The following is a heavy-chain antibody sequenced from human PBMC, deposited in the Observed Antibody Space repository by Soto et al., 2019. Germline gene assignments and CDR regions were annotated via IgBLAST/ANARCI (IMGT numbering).Heavy chain of an antibody. CDR1: GGSISSYY. CDR3: ARAIRRGGGFDY. V-gene: IGHV4-59*01. Sequence: ETLSLTCTVSGGSISSYYWSWIRQPPGKGLEWIGYIYHGGTTNYSPSLKSRVTISADMSKNQFSLKLSSVTAADTAVYYCARAIRRGGGFDYWGQGTLVTVSS. D-gene: IGHD3-10*01. CDR2: IYHGGTT. J-gene: IGHJ4*02.